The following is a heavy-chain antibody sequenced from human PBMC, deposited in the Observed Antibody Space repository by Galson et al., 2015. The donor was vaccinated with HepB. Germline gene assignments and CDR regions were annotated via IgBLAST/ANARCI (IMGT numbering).Heavy chain of an antibody. Sequence: CKASRGTFSSYAISWVRQAPGQGLEWMGGIIPIFGTANYAQKFQGRVTITADESTSTAYMELSSLRSEDTAVYYCAREGYNWNDPGGAVWGQGTAVTVSS. CDR1: RGTFSSYA. D-gene: IGHD1-20*01. CDR3: AREGYNWNDPGGAV. V-gene: IGHV1-69*01. CDR2: IIPIFGTA. J-gene: IGHJ6*02.